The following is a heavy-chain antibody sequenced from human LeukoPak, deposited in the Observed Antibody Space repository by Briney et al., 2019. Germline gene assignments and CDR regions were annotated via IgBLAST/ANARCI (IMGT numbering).Heavy chain of an antibody. CDR1: GFTFDDYA. CDR2: ISGGGGST. D-gene: IGHD5-18*01. CDR3: AKEGYSYGYYYYYYMDV. Sequence: GGSLRLSCAASGFTFDDYAMHWVRQAPGRGLEWVSLISGGGGSTYYADSVKGRFTISRDNSKNSLYLQMNSLRTEDTALYYCAKEGYSYGYYYYYYMDVWGKGSTVTVSS. V-gene: IGHV3-43*02. J-gene: IGHJ6*03.